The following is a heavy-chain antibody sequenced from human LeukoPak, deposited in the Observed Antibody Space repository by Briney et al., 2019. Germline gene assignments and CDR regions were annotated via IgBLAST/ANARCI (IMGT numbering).Heavy chain of an antibody. D-gene: IGHD1-1*01. V-gene: IGHV4-59*01. CDR3: ARDRGTTASLDY. CDR2: IYYSGST. J-gene: IGHJ4*02. Sequence: PSETLSLTCTVSGGSISSYYWSWIRQPPGKGLEWVGYIYYSGSTNYNPSLKSRVTISVDTSKNQFSLKLSSVTAADTAVYYCARDRGTTASLDYWGQGTLVSVSS. CDR1: GGSISSYY.